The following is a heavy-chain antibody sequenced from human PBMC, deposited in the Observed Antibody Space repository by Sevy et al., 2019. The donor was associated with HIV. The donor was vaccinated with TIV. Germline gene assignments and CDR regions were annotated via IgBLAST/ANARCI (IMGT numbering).Heavy chain of an antibody. Sequence: GGYLRLSCTVSGIIFSNFAMHWVRQAPGKGLEWVAVTSYDGSHKYYADSVKGRFTVSRDNSRNILSLEMTSLRRDDTAVYYCARGENDDEFFQYWGQGTLVTVSS. J-gene: IGHJ1*01. CDR2: TSYDGSHK. CDR3: ARGENDDEFFQY. CDR1: GIIFSNFA. D-gene: IGHD1-26*01. V-gene: IGHV3-30*04.